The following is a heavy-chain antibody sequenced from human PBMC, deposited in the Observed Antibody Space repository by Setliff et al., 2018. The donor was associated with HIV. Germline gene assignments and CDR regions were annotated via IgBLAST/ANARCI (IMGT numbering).Heavy chain of an antibody. J-gene: IGHJ4*02. D-gene: IGHD4-17*01. CDR2: INQDGSEK. Sequence: GGSLRLSCAVSGFTFSSHWMVWVRQAPAKGLEWVANINQDGSEKNYVDSVKGRFTISRDNAKNSLFLQMNSLRAEDTAVYYCARGQTSVTLQFDHWGQGTLVTVSS. CDR3: ARGQTSVTLQFDH. V-gene: IGHV3-7*01. CDR1: GFTFSSHW.